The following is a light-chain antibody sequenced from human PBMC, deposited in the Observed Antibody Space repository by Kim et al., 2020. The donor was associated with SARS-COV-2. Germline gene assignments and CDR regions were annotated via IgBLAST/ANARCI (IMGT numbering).Light chain of an antibody. Sequence: PGQSVTNSCTGTSSDVVGHSYVSWYHQHPGKAPKLMIYEVSKRPSGVPDRFSGSKSGNTASLTVSGLQAEDEADYYCSSYAGSNVVFGGGTQLTVL. CDR2: EVS. CDR3: SSYAGSNVV. CDR1: SSDVVGHSY. V-gene: IGLV2-8*01. J-gene: IGLJ2*01.